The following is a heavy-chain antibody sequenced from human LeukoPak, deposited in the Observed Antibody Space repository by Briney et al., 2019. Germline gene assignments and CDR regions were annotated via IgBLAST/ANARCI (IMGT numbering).Heavy chain of an antibody. V-gene: IGHV3-73*01. CDR2: IRSKANSYAT. D-gene: IGHD1-1*01. CDR1: GFTFSGPA. J-gene: IGHJ4*02. Sequence: GGSLRLSCAASGFTFSGPAMHWVRQASGKGLEWVGRIRSKANSYATAYAASVKGRFTISRDDSKNTAYLQMNSLKTEDTAVYYCTGGTGNSLLYFDYWGQGTLVTVSS. CDR3: TGGTGNSLLYFDY.